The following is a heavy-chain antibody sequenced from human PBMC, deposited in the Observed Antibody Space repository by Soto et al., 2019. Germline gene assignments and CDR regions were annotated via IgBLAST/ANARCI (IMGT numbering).Heavy chain of an antibody. CDR1: GGSISNCGYS. CDR2: SSQSGNT. CDR3: AREHPLNSLDP. Sequence: SETLSLTCAVSGGSISNCGYSWSWVRRPPGKGLEWIGYSSQSGNTYYNPSLKSRVTISVDRPKNQFSLKLISVTAADTAVYFCAREHPLNSLDPWGQGTLVTVSS. J-gene: IGHJ5*02. V-gene: IGHV4-30-2*01.